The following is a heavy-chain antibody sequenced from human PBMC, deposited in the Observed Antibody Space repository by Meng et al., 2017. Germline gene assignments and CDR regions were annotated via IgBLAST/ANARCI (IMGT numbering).Heavy chain of an antibody. D-gene: IGHD6-19*01. V-gene: IGHV1-69*06. J-gene: IGHJ4*02. Sequence: VKLVRLGAEVKKPGSAVKVSCKASGGTFSSYAISWVRQAPGQGLEWMGGIISIFGTANYAQKFQGRVTITADKSTSTAYMELSSLRSEDTAVYYCHSGWYQAGDDYWGQGTLVTVPS. CDR1: GGTFSSYA. CDR2: IISIFGTA. CDR3: HSGWYQAGDDY.